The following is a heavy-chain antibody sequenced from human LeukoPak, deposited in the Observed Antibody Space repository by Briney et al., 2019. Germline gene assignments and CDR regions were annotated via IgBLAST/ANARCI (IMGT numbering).Heavy chain of an antibody. Sequence: GRSLRLSCAASGFTFSSYGMHWVRQAPGKGLEWVAVIWYDGSNKYYADSVKGRFTISRDNSKNTLYLQMNSLRAEDTAVYYCARGADCSSTSCYPFDYWGQGTLVTVSS. CDR3: ARGADCSSTSCYPFDY. CDR1: GFTFSSYG. V-gene: IGHV3-33*01. D-gene: IGHD2-2*01. CDR2: IWYDGSNK. J-gene: IGHJ4*02.